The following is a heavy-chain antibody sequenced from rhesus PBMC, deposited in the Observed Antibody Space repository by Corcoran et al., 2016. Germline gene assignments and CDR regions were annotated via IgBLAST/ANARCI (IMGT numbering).Heavy chain of an antibody. CDR1: GFTFSNHW. CDR3: TIPLSYKFWTGYYTGDY. Sequence: EVQLVESGGGLVQPGGSLRLSCAASGFTFSNHWMSWARQAPGQGLEWVGFIKNKSAVRTAAYTGSLQGRFTIYRDDSKNTLYLQMVSPKTDDTAMCYCTIPLSYKFWTGYYTGDYWGQGVLVTVSS. CDR2: IKNKSAVRTA. J-gene: IGHJ4*01. V-gene: IGHV3S11*01. D-gene: IGHD3-3*01.